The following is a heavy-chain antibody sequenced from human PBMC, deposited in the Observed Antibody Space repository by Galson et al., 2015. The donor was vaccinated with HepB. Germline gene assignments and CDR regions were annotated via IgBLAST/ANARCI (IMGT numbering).Heavy chain of an antibody. CDR2: IYYSGST. D-gene: IGHD4-23*01. J-gene: IGHJ3*02. CDR3: ARHKQLLGAFDI. Sequence: SETLSLTCTVSGGSISSYYWSWIRQPPGKGLEWIGYIYYSGSTNYNPSLKSRVTISVDTSKNQFSLKLSSVTAADTAVYYCARHKQLLGAFDIWGQGTMVTVSS. CDR1: GGSISSYY. V-gene: IGHV4-59*08.